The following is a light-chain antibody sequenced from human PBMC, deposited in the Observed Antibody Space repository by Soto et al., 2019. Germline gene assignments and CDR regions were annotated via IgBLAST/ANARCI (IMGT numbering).Light chain of an antibody. J-gene: IGKJ1*01. Sequence: EIVLTQSPGTLSLSPGERATLSCRASLSVAANFLAWYHQKPGQAPRLLIYGAASRAAGIPDRFSGSGSGTDFTLTISRLEPEDFAVYYCQQYASSPWTFGQGTKVEIK. CDR1: LSVAANF. CDR3: QQYASSPWT. V-gene: IGKV3-20*01. CDR2: GAA.